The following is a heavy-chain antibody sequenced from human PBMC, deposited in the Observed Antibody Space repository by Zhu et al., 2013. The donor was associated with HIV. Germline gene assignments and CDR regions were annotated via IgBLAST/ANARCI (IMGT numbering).Heavy chain of an antibody. CDR2: IIPIFGTA. Sequence: QVHLVQSGAEVKRPGSSVKVSCKTSGGPFRLYNLNWVRQAPGQRLEWMGGIIPIFGTANYAQKFQGRVTITADKSTSTAYMELSSLRSEDTAVYYCARALTGDTAMGYYFDYWGQGTLGHRLL. CDR1: GGPFRLYN. D-gene: IGHD5-18*01. CDR3: ARALTGDTAMGYYFDY. J-gene: IGHJ4*02. V-gene: IGHV1-69*06.